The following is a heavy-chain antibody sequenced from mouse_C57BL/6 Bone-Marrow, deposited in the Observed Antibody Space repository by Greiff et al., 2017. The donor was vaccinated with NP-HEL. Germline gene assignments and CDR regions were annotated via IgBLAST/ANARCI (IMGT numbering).Heavy chain of an antibody. V-gene: IGHV1-59*01. Sequence: QVQLQQPGAELVRPGTSVKLSCKASGYTFTSYWMHWVKQRPGQGLEWIGVIDPSDSYTNYNQKFKGKATLTVDTSSSTAYMQLSSLTSEDSAGYYCARSVTTVEGYWGQGTTLTVSS. CDR3: ARSVTTVEGY. CDR1: GYTFTSYW. J-gene: IGHJ2*01. CDR2: IDPSDSYT. D-gene: IGHD1-1*01.